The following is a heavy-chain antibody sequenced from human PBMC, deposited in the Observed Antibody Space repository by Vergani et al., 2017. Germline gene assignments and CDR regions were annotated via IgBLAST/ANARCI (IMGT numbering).Heavy chain of an antibody. CDR3: ARDPDIVVVPAAPYYYYYYGMDV. Sequence: QVQLVQSGAEVKKPGASVKVSCKASGYTFTSYGISWVRQAPGQGLEWMGCISAYNGNTNYAPKLQGRVTMTTDTSTSTAYMELRSLRSDDTAVYYCARDPDIVVVPAAPYYYYYYGMDVWGQXP. V-gene: IGHV1-18*04. CDR1: GYTFTSYG. J-gene: IGHJ6*02. CDR2: ISAYNGNT. D-gene: IGHD2-2*01.